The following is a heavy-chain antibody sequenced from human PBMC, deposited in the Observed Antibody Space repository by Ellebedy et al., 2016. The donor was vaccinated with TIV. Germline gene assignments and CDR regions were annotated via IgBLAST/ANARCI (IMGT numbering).Heavy chain of an antibody. CDR3: ARPCTTTYGYSYYALDV. CDR1: GNPTSGYY. D-gene: IGHD5-18*01. J-gene: IGHJ6*02. Sequence: MLGGSLRLSCTVSGNPTSGYYWSWIRQSPGKGLEWIGYVYTSGSTYYNPSLERRVTMSIDMSQNQFSLKLTSLTAADTAVYYCARPCTTTYGYSYYALDVWGQGATVTVSS. CDR2: VYTSGST. V-gene: IGHV4-59*01.